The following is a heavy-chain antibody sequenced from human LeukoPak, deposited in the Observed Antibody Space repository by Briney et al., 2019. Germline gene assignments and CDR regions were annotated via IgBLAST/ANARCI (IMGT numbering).Heavy chain of an antibody. CDR2: ISGGGGST. J-gene: IGHJ4*02. D-gene: IGHD3-3*01. CDR3: LEGGQNYLFWRFDY. Sequence: SGGSLRLSCGACGFIFSIYAMRWVRQAPGGGLEWVSYISGGGGSTYYTDSVKGRFSISRDKSKSTLYMQMNSLGTDDTALYYFLEGGQNYLFWRFDYWGQGTLVTASS. CDR1: GFIFSIYA. V-gene: IGHV3-23*01.